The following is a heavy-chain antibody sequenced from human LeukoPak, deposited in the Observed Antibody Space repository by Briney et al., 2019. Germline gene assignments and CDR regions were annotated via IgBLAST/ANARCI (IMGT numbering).Heavy chain of an antibody. Sequence: PGGSLRLSCAASGSTFSNAWMNWVRQAPGKGLEWVGRIKSKTDGGTTDYAAPVKGRFTISRDDSKNTLYLQMNSLKTEDTAVYYCTTLNRGYCSGTSCEVLVDYWGQGTLVTVSS. D-gene: IGHD2-2*01. CDR1: GSTFSNAW. CDR2: IKSKTDGGTT. V-gene: IGHV3-15*07. CDR3: TTLNRGYCSGTSCEVLVDY. J-gene: IGHJ4*02.